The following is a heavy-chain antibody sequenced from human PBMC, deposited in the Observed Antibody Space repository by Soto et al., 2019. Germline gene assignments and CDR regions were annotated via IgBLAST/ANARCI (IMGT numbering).Heavy chain of an antibody. CDR2: IYYRGTT. CDR1: GVSTSNHY. Sequence: QVQLQESGPGLVKPSETLSLTCSVSGVSTSNHYWTWIRKPPGQGPEWIGCIYYRGTTNYNASFNXRXTXXLDTSKNQFSLKLPSVTTADTAVYYCARGGGSPYHDHEFDYWGQAILVTVSS. J-gene: IGHJ4*02. V-gene: IGHV4-59*11. CDR3: ARGGGSPYHDHEFDY. D-gene: IGHD6-19*01.